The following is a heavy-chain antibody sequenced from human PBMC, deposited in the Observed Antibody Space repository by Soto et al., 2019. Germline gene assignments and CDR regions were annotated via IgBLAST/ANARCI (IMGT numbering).Heavy chain of an antibody. CDR3: ARGVEDVLRYFDWLRAPYYFDY. V-gene: IGHV4-34*01. CDR1: GGSFSGYY. Sequence: SETLSLTCAVYGGSFSGYYWSWIRQPPGKGLEWIGEINHSGSTNYNPSLKSRVTISVDTSRNQFSLKLSSVTAADTAVYYCARGVEDVLRYFDWLRAPYYFDYWGQGTLVT. CDR2: INHSGST. D-gene: IGHD3-9*01. J-gene: IGHJ4*02.